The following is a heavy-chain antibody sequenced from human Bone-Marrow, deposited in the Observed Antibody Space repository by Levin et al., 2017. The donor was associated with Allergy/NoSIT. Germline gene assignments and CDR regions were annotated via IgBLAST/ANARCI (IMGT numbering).Heavy chain of an antibody. CDR2: ISSGGST. CDR3: VRHSRFGETSTTFAL. Sequence: KPSETLSLTCTVSGGSINLNSYFWGWLRQPPGSTLEWIGSISSGGSTYYNPSLRSRVAISADTSRNDFSLRLMSVTAADTAVSYCVRHSRFGETSTTFALWGRGTLVTVSS. V-gene: IGHV4-39*01. J-gene: IGHJ2*01. D-gene: IGHD1-14*01. CDR1: GGSINLNSYF.